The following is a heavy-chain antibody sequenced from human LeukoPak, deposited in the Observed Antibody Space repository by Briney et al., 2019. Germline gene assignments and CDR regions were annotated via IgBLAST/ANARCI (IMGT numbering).Heavy chain of an antibody. D-gene: IGHD2-2*01. CDR2: INHSGST. V-gene: IGHV4-34*01. CDR3: ARSDPSAYCSSTSCPQYYFDY. Sequence: SETLSLTCAVYGGSFSGYYWSWIRQPPGKGLEWIGEINHSGSTYYNPSLKSRVTISVDTSKNQFSLKLSSVTAADTAVYYCARSDPSAYCSSTSCPQYYFDYWGQGTLVTVSS. J-gene: IGHJ4*02. CDR1: GGSFSGYY.